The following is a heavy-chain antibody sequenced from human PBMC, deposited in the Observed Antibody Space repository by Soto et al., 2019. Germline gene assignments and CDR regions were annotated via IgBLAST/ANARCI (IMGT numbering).Heavy chain of an antibody. V-gene: IGHV4-59*01. Sequence: QVQLQESGPGLVKPSETLSLTCTVSGGSISSYYWSWIRQPPGKGLEWIGYIYYSGSTNYNPSLKSRVTISVDTSKNQFSLKLSSVTAADTAVYYCASEEGYYGSGSHESAFDIWGQGTMVTVSS. J-gene: IGHJ3*02. CDR2: IYYSGST. CDR1: GGSISSYY. D-gene: IGHD3-10*01. CDR3: ASEEGYYGSGSHESAFDI.